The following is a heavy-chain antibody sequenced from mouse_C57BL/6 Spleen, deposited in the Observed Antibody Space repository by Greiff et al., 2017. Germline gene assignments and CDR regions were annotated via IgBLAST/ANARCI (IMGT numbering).Heavy chain of an antibody. V-gene: IGHV1-82*01. D-gene: IGHD4-1*01. CDR1: GYAFSSSW. Sequence: QVQLQQSGPELVKPGASVKISCKASGYAFSSSWMNWVKQRPGKGLEWIGRIYPGDGDTNYNGKFKGKATLTADKSSSTAYMQLSSLTSEDSAVYFCASPLTGTRWYFDVWGTGTTVTVSS. CDR2: IYPGDGDT. CDR3: ASPLTGTRWYFDV. J-gene: IGHJ1*03.